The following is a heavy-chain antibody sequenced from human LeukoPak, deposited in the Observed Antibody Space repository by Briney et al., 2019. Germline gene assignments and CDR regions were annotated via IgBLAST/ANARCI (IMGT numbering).Heavy chain of an antibody. D-gene: IGHD5-12*01. V-gene: IGHV4-34*01. CDR1: GGSFSGYY. CDR2: INHSGST. CDR3: ARARLRWFDP. J-gene: IGHJ5*02. Sequence: PSETLSLTCAVYGGSFSGYYWSWIRQPPGKGLEWIGEINHSGSTNYNPSLKSRVTISVDTSKNQFSLKLSSVTAADTAVYYCARARLRWFDPWGQGTLVTVYS.